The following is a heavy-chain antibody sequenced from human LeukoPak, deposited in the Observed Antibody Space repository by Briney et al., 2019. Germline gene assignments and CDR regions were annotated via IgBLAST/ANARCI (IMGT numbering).Heavy chain of an antibody. V-gene: IGHV4-39*07. Sequence: SETLSLTCTVSGDSISSSSSYWGWIRQPPGEGLEWIGSIYYSGSTKYNPSLKSRVTISVDTSKNQFSLKLSSVTAADTAVYYCARDGYSGNDGLWGQGTLVTVSS. CDR2: IYYSGST. CDR3: ARDGYSGNDGL. CDR1: GDSISSSSSY. D-gene: IGHD5-12*01. J-gene: IGHJ4*02.